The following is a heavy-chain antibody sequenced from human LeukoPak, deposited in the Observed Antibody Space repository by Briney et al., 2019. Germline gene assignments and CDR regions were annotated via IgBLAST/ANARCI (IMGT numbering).Heavy chain of an antibody. J-gene: IGHJ6*02. Sequence: HPGGSLRLSCAASGFTFSSYGMHWVRQAPGKGLEWVAVISNDGSNRYNADSVKGRFTISRDNSKKTLYLQMNSLRAEDSAVYYCARGGYYDILTGYSFYGMDVWGQGTTVTVSS. D-gene: IGHD3-9*01. V-gene: IGHV3-33*01. CDR1: GFTFSSYG. CDR3: ARGGYYDILTGYSFYGMDV. CDR2: ISNDGSNR.